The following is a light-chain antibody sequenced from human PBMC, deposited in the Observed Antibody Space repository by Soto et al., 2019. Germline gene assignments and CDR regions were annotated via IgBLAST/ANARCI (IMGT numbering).Light chain of an antibody. CDR2: HAS. CDR3: QQYGSSHFT. CDR1: QNVNYNF. Sequence: DIVLTQSPGTLSLSPGERATLSCRASQNVNYNFLAWYQQKPGQAPRLLIYHASRRATGIPDRFSGSGSGTDFTLTISRLEPEDFAVYYCQQYGSSHFTFGPGTKVDIK. J-gene: IGKJ3*01. V-gene: IGKV3-20*01.